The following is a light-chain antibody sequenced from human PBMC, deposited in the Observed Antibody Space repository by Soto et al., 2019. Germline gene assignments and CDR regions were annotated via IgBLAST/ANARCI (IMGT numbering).Light chain of an antibody. CDR1: TSDVGGYNY. CDR3: SSYTSSSTLVV. J-gene: IGLJ2*01. Sequence: QSALTQPASVSGSPGQSITIPCTGTTSDVGGYNYVSWYQQHPGKAPKLMIYDVSNRPSGVSNRFSGSKSGNKASLPISGLQAEDEADDYYSSYTSSSTLVVFGGGTKLTVL. V-gene: IGLV2-14*01. CDR2: DVS.